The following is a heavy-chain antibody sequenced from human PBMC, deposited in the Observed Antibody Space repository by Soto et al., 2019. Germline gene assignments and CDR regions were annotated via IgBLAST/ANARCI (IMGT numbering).Heavy chain of an antibody. CDR2: TYYRGST. CDR1: GASISNYY. CDR3: ATAVPNDYVPNYSPVDV. J-gene: IGHJ6*04. V-gene: IGHV4-59*01. D-gene: IGHD4-17*01. Sequence: QVQLQEAGPGLVKPSETLSLTCSVSGASISNYYWSWIRQPPGKGLEWIGYTYYRGSTNYNPSLTSRVPISVGTSRNQVSLRRTSVTAADTAVYYCATAVPNDYVPNYSPVDVWGRGITVTVSS.